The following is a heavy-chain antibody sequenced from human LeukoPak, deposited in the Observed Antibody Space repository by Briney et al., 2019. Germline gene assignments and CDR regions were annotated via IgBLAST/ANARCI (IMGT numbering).Heavy chain of an antibody. CDR3: ARVAKERVGGVYYFDY. CDR2: ISTAGDK. D-gene: IGHD1-1*01. V-gene: IGHV3-13*01. J-gene: IGHJ4*02. Sequence: GGSLRLFRAASGFTFSDYDMHWVRQATGKGLEWVSAISTAGDKYYTGSVKGRFTISRENAKNSLYLQMNSLRAGDTAVYYCARVAKERVGGVYYFDYWGQGTLVTVSS. CDR1: GFTFSDYD.